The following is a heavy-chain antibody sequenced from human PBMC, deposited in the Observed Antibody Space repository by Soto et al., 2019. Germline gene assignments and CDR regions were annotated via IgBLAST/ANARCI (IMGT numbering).Heavy chain of an antibody. D-gene: IGHD4-17*01. CDR3: ARTTVTASYYYMDV. V-gene: IGHV1-18*01. J-gene: IGHJ6*03. Sequence: ASVKVSCKASGYTFTNYGFTWVRPAPGQGLEWLGWISTYNGNTKYAQKVQGRLTMTTDTSTSTANMELTSLRSDETALYYCARTTVTASYYYMDVWGKGSTVTVSS. CDR1: GYTFTNYG. CDR2: ISTYNGNT.